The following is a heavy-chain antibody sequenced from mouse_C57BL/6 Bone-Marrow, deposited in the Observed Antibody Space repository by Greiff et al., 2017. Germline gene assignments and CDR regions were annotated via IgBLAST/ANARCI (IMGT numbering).Heavy chain of an antibody. CDR3: ARDTGSSWGDYAMDH. V-gene: IGHV5-4*01. Sequence: DVMLVESGGGLVKPGGSLKLSCAASGFTFSSYAMSLVRQTPEKRLEWVATISDGGSYTYYPDNVKGRFTISRDNAKNNLYLQMSHLKSEDTAMYYCARDTGSSWGDYAMDHWGQGTSVTVSS. CDR2: ISDGGSYT. D-gene: IGHD1-1*01. CDR1: GFTFSSYA. J-gene: IGHJ4*01.